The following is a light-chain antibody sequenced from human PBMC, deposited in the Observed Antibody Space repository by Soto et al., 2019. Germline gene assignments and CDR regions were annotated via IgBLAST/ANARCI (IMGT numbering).Light chain of an antibody. CDR3: LQNNNYPWT. J-gene: IGKJ1*01. Sequence: AIQMTQSPSSLSASVGDRVTITCRASQDIKNDLGWYQQKPGKAPKLLIYDASTLQSGVPSRFSGSGSGTYFTLTITSLQPEDLANYYCLQNNNYPWTFGQGTNVEIK. CDR2: DAS. CDR1: QDIKND. V-gene: IGKV1-6*01.